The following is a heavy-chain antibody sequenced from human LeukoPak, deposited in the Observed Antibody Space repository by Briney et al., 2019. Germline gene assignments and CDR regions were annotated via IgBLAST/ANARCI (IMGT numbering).Heavy chain of an antibody. Sequence: GGSLRLSCAASGFTFSSYGVHWVRQAPGKGLEWVAFIRYDGSNKYYADSVKGRFTISRDNSKNTLYLQMNSLRAEDTAVYYCAKFQSYYYDSSGYYRDYWGQGTLVTVSS. CDR2: IRYDGSNK. V-gene: IGHV3-30*02. CDR1: GFTFSSYG. J-gene: IGHJ4*02. D-gene: IGHD3-22*01. CDR3: AKFQSYYYDSSGYYRDY.